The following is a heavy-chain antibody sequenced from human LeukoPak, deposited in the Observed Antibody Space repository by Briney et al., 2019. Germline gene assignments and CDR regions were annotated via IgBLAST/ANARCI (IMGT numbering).Heavy chain of an antibody. J-gene: IGHJ4*02. D-gene: IGHD3-9*01. Sequence: GGSLRLSCAASGFTFSSYGMSWVRQAPGKGLEWVSAISGSGGSTYYADSVRGRFTISRDNSKNTLYLQMNSLRAEDTAVYYCAKDRVLTGLDYWGQGTLVTVSS. CDR1: GFTFSSYG. CDR2: ISGSGGST. CDR3: AKDRVLTGLDY. V-gene: IGHV3-23*01.